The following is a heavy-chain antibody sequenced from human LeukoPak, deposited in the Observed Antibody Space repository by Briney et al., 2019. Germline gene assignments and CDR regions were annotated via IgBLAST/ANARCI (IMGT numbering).Heavy chain of an antibody. D-gene: IGHD1-26*01. CDR1: GFTFSSYA. CDR3: ARRSGSYDF. V-gene: IGHV3-21*01. CDR2: ISGRGDFM. Sequence: PGGSLRLSCAASGFTFSSYAMSWVRQAPGKGLEWVASISGRGDFMYYADSVKGRFTIPRDNAKNSLFLQMNSLKPDDTAVYYCARRSGSYDFWGQGTLVIVSS. J-gene: IGHJ4*02.